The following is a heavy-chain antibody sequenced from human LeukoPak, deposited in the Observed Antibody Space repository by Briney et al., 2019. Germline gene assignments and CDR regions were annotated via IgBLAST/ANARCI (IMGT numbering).Heavy chain of an antibody. J-gene: IGHJ5*02. Sequence: GSLRLSCAASGFTFSHYGMHWVRQAPGKGLEWVAFKQNDGSSTFYADSVKGRFTISRDNSKNTVFLQMNSLRTDDTAVYYCGREQSGYYVHAFEPWGQGTLVTVSS. CDR3: GREQSGYYVHAFEP. V-gene: IGHV3-30*02. CDR2: KQNDGSST. CDR1: GFTFSHYG. D-gene: IGHD3-3*01.